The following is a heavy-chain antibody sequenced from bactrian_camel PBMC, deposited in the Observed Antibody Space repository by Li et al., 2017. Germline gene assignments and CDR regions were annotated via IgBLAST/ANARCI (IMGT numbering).Heavy chain of an antibody. CDR3: VTSISGTWAGPNR. CDR1: KWTFSTYY. CDR2: ISSGGYTT. Sequence: VQLVESGGGLVQPGGSLRLSCVGTKWTFSTYYIMTWVRQAPGKGLEWVSTISSGGYTTYYPDSVKGRFTMTRDNAKNTVYLQMNSLKPEDTGVYYCVTSISGTWAGPNRWGRGTQVTVS. V-gene: IGHV3S40*01. J-gene: IGHJ4*01. D-gene: IGHD1*01.